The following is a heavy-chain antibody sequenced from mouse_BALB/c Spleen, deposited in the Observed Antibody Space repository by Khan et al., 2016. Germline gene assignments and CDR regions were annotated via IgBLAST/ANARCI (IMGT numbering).Heavy chain of an antibody. CDR2: TNPTNGRT. V-gene: IGHV1S81*02. J-gene: IGHJ2*01. CDR3: ARIKKIVATYFDD. D-gene: IGHD1-1*01. Sequence: QVQLQQSGAELVKAGASVKMSCKASGYTFTSYWMHWVKQRLGQGLEWFAETNPTNGRTYYNETFKSKATLTVDKSSSTAYMLLSGPTFEDSAVYYSARIKKIVATYFDDWGQGTTLTVSS. CDR1: GYTFTSYW.